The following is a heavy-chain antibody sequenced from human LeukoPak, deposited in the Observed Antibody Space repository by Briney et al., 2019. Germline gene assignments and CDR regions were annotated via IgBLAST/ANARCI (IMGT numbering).Heavy chain of an antibody. CDR2: IYTSGST. CDR3: AGRYCSSTSCYIHL. CDR1: GGSLNTYY. V-gene: IGHV4-4*09. Sequence: SETLSLTCSVSGGSLNTYYWSWIRQPPGKGLEWIGYIYTSGSTNYNPSLKSRVTMSVDTSRNQFSLKLASVTAADTAVYYCAGRYCSSTSCYIHLWGRGTLVTVSS. J-gene: IGHJ2*01. D-gene: IGHD2-2*02.